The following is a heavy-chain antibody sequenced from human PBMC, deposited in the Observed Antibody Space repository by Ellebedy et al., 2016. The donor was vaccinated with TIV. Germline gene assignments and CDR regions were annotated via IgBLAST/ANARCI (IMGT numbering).Heavy chain of an antibody. D-gene: IGHD2-2*01. CDR2: IKQDGSER. CDR1: GFTFSSYW. V-gene: IGHV3-7*01. Sequence: PGGSLRLSCAASGFTFSSYWMNWVRQAPGKGLEWVANIKQDGSERYYVDSVKGRFTISRDNAKNSLYLQMNSLRVEDTAVYYCARVTLPCSSTSCHYSDAFDIWGQGTMVTVSS. CDR3: ARVTLPCSSTSCHYSDAFDI. J-gene: IGHJ3*02.